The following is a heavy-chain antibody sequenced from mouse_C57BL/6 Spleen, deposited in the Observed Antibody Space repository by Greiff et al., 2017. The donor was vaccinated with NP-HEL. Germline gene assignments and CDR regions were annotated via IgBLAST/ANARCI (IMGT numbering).Heavy chain of an antibody. CDR1: GYTFTSYG. CDR2: IYPRSGNT. V-gene: IGHV1-81*01. Sequence: QVQLKQSGAELARPGASVKLSCKASGYTFTSYGISWVKQRTGQGLEWIGEIYPRSGNTYYNEKFKGKATLTADKSSSTAYMELRSLTSEDSAVYFCARKGGSSPNVWGTGTTVTVSS. CDR3: ARKGGSSPNV. J-gene: IGHJ1*03. D-gene: IGHD1-1*01.